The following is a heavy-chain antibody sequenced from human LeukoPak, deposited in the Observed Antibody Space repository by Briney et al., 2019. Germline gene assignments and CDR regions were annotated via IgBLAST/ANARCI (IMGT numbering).Heavy chain of an antibody. CDR1: GGSFSGYY. CDR2: INHSGST. CDR3: ARGSSWYRHFDY. D-gene: IGHD6-13*01. V-gene: IGHV4-34*01. Sequence: PSETLSLTCAVYGGSFSGYYWSWIRQPPGEGLEWIGEINHSGSTNYNPSLKSRVTISVDTSKNQFSLKLSSVTAADTAVYYCARGSSWYRHFDYWGQGTLVTVSS. J-gene: IGHJ4*02.